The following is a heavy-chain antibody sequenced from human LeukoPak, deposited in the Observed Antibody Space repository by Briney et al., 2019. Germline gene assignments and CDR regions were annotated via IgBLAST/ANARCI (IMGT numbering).Heavy chain of an antibody. CDR1: GGSTSSSSFY. V-gene: IGHV4-39*01. D-gene: IGHD3-22*01. J-gene: IGHJ4*02. CDR2: ISYSGRT. CDR3: ARLRAYYYDSSSYYNFDF. Sequence: SETLSLTCTVSGGSTSSSSFYWGWIRQPPGKGLECIGRISYSGRTYYNPSLQSRVTISVDTSKNQFSLRLSPVTAADTAVYYCARLRAYYYDSSSYYNFDFWGQGTLVTVSS.